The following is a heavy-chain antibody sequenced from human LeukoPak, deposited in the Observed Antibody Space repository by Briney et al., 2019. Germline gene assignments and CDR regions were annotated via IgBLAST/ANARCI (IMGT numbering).Heavy chain of an antibody. CDR1: GYTFTSYG. CDR2: ISAYNGNT. CDR3: ARVLVLCSTRLSYFDY. J-gene: IGHJ4*02. V-gene: IGHV1-18*01. Sequence: ASVKVSCKASGYTFTSYGISWVRQAPGQGLEWMGWISAYNGNTNYAQKLQGRVTMTTATSTSTAYMELRSLRSDDTAVYYCARVLVLCSTRLSYFDYWGQGTLVTVSS. D-gene: IGHD3-10*01.